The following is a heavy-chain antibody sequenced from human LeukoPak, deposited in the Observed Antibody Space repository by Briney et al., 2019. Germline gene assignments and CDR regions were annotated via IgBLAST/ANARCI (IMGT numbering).Heavy chain of an antibody. D-gene: IGHD3-9*01. CDR2: MYHSGRS. Sequence: SETLSLTCSVSGYSISSGFYWGWIRPPPGKGLEYIGSMYHSGRSHNNPSLKSRVVISIDTSKNQFSLKLSSVTAADTAVYYCARGADILTGYYPYYFDYWGQGTLVTVSS. J-gene: IGHJ4*02. CDR1: GYSISSGFY. CDR3: ARGADILTGYYPYYFDY. V-gene: IGHV4-38-2*02.